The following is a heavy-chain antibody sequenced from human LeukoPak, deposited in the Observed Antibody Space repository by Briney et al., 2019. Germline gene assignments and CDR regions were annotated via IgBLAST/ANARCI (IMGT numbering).Heavy chain of an antibody. D-gene: IGHD3-10*01. V-gene: IGHV1-8*01. CDR1: GYTFTSYD. J-gene: IGHJ4*02. CDR2: MNPNSGNT. Sequence: ASVKVSCKASGYTFTSYDINWVRQATGQGLEWMGWMNPNSGNTGYAQKFQGRVTMTRNTSISTAYMELSSLRSEDTAVYYCARAKMVRGVIKDYWGQGTLVTVSS. CDR3: ARAKMVRGVIKDY.